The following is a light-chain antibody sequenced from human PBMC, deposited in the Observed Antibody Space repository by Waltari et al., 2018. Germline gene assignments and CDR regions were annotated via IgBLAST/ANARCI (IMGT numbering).Light chain of an antibody. CDR2: DAS. V-gene: IGKV3-11*01. CDR3: QQRRNWPLT. Sequence: EIVLTQSPATLSLSPGERATLSCRASHSVNWYLAWYQQRPGQAPRLLIYDASHRATGSPDRLSCSSSETDFTLTISSLQPGDSSVYYCQQRRNWPLTFGGGTKVEIK. J-gene: IGKJ4*01. CDR1: HSVNWY.